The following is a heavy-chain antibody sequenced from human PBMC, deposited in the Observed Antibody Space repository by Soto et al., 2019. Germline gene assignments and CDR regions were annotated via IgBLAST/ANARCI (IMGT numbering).Heavy chain of an antibody. J-gene: IGHJ4*02. CDR3: ARAVGPFDY. V-gene: IGHV3-33*01. Sequence: QVQLVESGGGVVQPGRSLRLSCAASGFIFSTYGMHWVRQAPGKGLEWVAVIWYDGSNKYYADSVRGRFTISRDNSKNTLCLQLNSLRVEDTAVYYCARAVGPFDYWGQGTLVTVSS. CDR1: GFIFSTYG. CDR2: IWYDGSNK. D-gene: IGHD1-26*01.